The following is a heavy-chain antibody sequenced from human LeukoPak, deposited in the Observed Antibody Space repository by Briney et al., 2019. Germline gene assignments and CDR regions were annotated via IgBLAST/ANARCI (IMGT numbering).Heavy chain of an antibody. D-gene: IGHD4-17*01. CDR1: GGTFSSYA. CDR3: ARVVRQYGDYYGMDV. Sequence: PGSSVKVSCKASGGTFSSYAISWVRQAPGQGLEWMGRIIPILGIANYAQKFQGRVTITADKSTSTAYMELSSLRSEDTAVYYCARVVRQYGDYYGMDVWGQGTTVTVSS. V-gene: IGHV1-69*04. J-gene: IGHJ6*02. CDR2: IIPILGIA.